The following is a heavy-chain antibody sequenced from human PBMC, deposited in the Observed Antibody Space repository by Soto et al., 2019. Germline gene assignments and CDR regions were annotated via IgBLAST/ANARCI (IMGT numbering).Heavy chain of an antibody. CDR3: ARGGDIVVVPAAIDFDY. CDR2: INPNSGGT. J-gene: IGHJ4*02. CDR1: GYTFTGYY. V-gene: IGHV1-2*04. D-gene: IGHD2-2*01. Sequence: ASVKVSCKASGYTFTGYYMHWVRQAPGQGLEWMGWINPNSGGTNYAQKFQGWVTMTRDTSISTAYMELSRLRSDDTAVYYCARGGDIVVVPAAIDFDYWGQGTLVTVSS.